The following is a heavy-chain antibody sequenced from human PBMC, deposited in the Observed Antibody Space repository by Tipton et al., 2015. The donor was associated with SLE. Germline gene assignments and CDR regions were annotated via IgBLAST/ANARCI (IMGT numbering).Heavy chain of an antibody. J-gene: IGHJ4*02. V-gene: IGHV4-34*01. D-gene: IGHD6-19*01. CDR3: ARALSSGWYYY. Sequence: LRLSCAVYGGSFSGYYWSWIRQPPGKGLEWIGEINHSGSTNYNPSLKSRVTISVDTSKNQFSLKLSSVTAADTAVYYCARALSSGWYYYWGQGTLVTVSS. CDR2: INHSGST. CDR1: GGSFSGYY.